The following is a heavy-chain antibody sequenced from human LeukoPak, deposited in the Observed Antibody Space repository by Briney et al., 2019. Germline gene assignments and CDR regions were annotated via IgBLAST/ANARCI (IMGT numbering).Heavy chain of an antibody. D-gene: IGHD3-3*01. CDR2: IIPILGIA. CDR1: GGTFSIYA. Sequence: ASVKVSCKASGGTFSIYAISWVRQAPGQGLEWMGRIIPILGIANYAQKFQGRVTITADKSTSTAYMELSSLRSEDTAVYYCARSETITIFGVVITDYFDYWGQGTLVTVSS. V-gene: IGHV1-69*04. CDR3: ARSETITIFGVVITDYFDY. J-gene: IGHJ4*02.